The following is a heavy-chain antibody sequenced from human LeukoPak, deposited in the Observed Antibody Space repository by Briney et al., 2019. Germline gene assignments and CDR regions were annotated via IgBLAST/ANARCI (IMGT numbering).Heavy chain of an antibody. CDR1: GGSISSSSYY. D-gene: IGHD5-12*01. V-gene: IGHV4-39*07. J-gene: IGHJ4*02. Sequence: SETLSLTCTVSGGSISSSSYYWGWIRQPPGKGLEWIGSIYYSGSTYYNPSLKSRVTISVDTSKNQFSLKLSSVTAADTAVYYCARDSSLGGYSGYVFDYWGQGTLVTVSS. CDR3: ARDSSLGGYSGYVFDY. CDR2: IYYSGST.